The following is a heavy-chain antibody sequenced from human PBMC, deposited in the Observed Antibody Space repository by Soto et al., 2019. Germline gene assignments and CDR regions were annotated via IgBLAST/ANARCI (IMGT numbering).Heavy chain of an antibody. J-gene: IGHJ4*02. CDR1: GGSITNYY. V-gene: IGHV4-59*12. CDR3: ARVLPRRYCNSAFDY. Sequence: SETLSLTCTVSGGSITNYYWTWIRQTPGKGLEWIGYVYYTGSTNYNPSLKSRVHISIDTSKNEFYLNLTSVTAAETAIYYCARVLPRRYCNSAFDYWGQGTLVTVSS. CDR2: VYYTGST. D-gene: IGHD3-9*01.